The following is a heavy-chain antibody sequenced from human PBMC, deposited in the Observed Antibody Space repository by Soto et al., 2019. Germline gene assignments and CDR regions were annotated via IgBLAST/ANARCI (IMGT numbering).Heavy chain of an antibody. CDR2: ISGTGVST. J-gene: IGHJ4*02. D-gene: IGHD3-22*01. CDR3: ANAYYYDSSTSTLVPSFAY. V-gene: IGHV3-23*01. Sequence: EVQLLESGGGLVQPGGSLRISCAASGLTFSNNAMSWVRQAPGKGLEWVSGISGTGVSTYYADSVKGRFTISRDNSRNTLYLQMDSLRAEDTAVYYCANAYYYDSSTSTLVPSFAYWGQGTLVTVSS. CDR1: GLTFSNNA.